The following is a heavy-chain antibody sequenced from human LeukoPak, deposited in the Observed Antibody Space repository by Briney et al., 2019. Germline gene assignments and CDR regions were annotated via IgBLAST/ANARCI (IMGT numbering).Heavy chain of an antibody. V-gene: IGHV3-30-3*01. J-gene: IGHJ5*02. Sequence: PGGSLRLSCAASGFTFSSYAMHWVRQAPGKGLEWVAVISYDGSNKYYADSVKGRFTISRDNSKNTLYLQMNSLRAEDTAVYYCAREVYYYGSGSKNWFDPWGQGTLVTVSS. CDR3: AREVYYYGSGSKNWFDP. D-gene: IGHD3-10*01. CDR2: ISYDGSNK. CDR1: GFTFSSYA.